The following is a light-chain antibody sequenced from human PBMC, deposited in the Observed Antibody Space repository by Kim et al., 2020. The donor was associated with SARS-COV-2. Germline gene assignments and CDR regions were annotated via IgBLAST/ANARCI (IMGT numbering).Light chain of an antibody. Sequence: QRATSSCSGSSSVRRNNVVNWYQQLPGKAPKLLIYDVDLLPSGVSDRFSGSRSGTSASLAISGLQSEDEADYYCGAYDDRLTAWVFGGGTQLTVL. J-gene: IGLJ3*02. CDR1: SSVRRNNV. V-gene: IGLV1-36*01. CDR2: DVD. CDR3: GAYDDRLTAWV.